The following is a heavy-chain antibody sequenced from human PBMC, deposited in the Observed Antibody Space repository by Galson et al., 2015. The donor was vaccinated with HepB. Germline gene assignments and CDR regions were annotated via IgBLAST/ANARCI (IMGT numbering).Heavy chain of an antibody. CDR3: AKDQSYYEDSSGFDY. J-gene: IGHJ4*02. CDR1: GFTLDNYG. Sequence: SLRLSCAASGFTLDNYGMHWVRQAPGKGLEWVAVITYDGIDEHYGGSVRGRFPISRDNSNNMVYLQMNGLRTEDTATYYCAKDQSYYEDSSGFDYWGQGTLVAVSS. CDR2: ITYDGIDE. D-gene: IGHD3-22*01. V-gene: IGHV3-30*18.